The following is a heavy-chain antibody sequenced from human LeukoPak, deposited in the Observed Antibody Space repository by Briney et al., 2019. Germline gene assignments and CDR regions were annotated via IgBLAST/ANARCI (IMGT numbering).Heavy chain of an antibody. Sequence: GGSLRLSCAASGFTFSSYWMSWVRQAPGKGLEWVANINQDGSAKYYVDSVKGRFTISRDNAKNSLYLQMNSLRAEDTAVYYCASLRGYFDYWGQGTLVTVSS. CDR3: ASLRGYFDY. CDR1: GFTFSSYW. CDR2: INQDGSAK. J-gene: IGHJ4*02. V-gene: IGHV3-7*01.